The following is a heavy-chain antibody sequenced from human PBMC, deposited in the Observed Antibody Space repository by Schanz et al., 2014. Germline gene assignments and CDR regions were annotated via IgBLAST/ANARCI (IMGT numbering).Heavy chain of an antibody. CDR2: INPSSGTT. V-gene: IGHV1-46*03. J-gene: IGHJ4*02. CDR3: ARGGFFDSTSFDS. Sequence: QVQLVQSGAEVKKPGASVKVSCKASGYTFTSYYMHWVRQAPGQGLEWMGIINPSSGTTRIAQNFQGRLTVTRDTSTSTVNMELSSLRSEYTAVYYCARGGFFDSTSFDSWGQGTLVTVSS. D-gene: IGHD2-2*01. CDR1: GYTFTSYY.